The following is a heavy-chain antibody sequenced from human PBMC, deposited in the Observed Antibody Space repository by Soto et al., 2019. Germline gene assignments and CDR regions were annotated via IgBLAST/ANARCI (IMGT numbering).Heavy chain of an antibody. CDR3: AKWPIAVAGTDWFDP. V-gene: IGHV3-23*01. CDR2: FSGSGGST. Sequence: EVQLLESGGGLVQPGGSLRLSRAASGFTFSSYAMSWVRQAPGKGLEWVSAFSGSGGSTYYADSVKGRFTVSRDNSKNTLYLQMNSLRAEDTAVYYCAKWPIAVAGTDWFDPWGQGTLVTVSS. CDR1: GFTFSSYA. J-gene: IGHJ5*02. D-gene: IGHD6-19*01.